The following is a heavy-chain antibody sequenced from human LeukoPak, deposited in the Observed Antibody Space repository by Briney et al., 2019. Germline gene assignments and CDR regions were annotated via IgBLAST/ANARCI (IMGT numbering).Heavy chain of an antibody. V-gene: IGHV3-33*08. CDR1: GFTFSSYA. Sequence: PGRSLRLSCAASGFTFSSYAMHWVRQAPGKGLEWVAVIWYDGSNKYYADSVKGRFTISRDNSKNTLYLQMNSLRVEDTAVYYCARAVGPYDYWGQGTLVTVSS. D-gene: IGHD3-10*01. J-gene: IGHJ4*02. CDR3: ARAVGPYDY. CDR2: IWYDGSNK.